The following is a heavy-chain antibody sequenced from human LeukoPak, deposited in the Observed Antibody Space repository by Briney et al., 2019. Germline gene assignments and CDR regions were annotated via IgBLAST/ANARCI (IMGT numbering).Heavy chain of an antibody. V-gene: IGHV1-46*01. CDR3: VREGSGTYYDYYYGLDV. Sequence: ASLKVSCKAAGYIFTTCYMHRVREAPGQGLEWMGVINTSGGSTTYAQRIQGRVTMTRDTSTSTVYMELSSLRSDDTAVYYCVREGSGTYYDYYYGLDVWGQGTTVTVSS. CDR1: GYIFTTCY. J-gene: IGHJ6*02. D-gene: IGHD1-26*01. CDR2: INTSGGST.